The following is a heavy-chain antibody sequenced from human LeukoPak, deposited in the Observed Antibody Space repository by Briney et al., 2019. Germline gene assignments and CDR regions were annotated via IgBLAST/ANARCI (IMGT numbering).Heavy chain of an antibody. CDR1: GYTFTGYY. Sequence: ASVKVSCKASGYTFTGYYMHWVRQAPGQGLEWMGRINPNSGGTNYALKFQGRVTMTRDTSISTAYMELSRLRSDDTAVYYCARLSSPGPSSGPDYWGQGTLVTVSS. J-gene: IGHJ4*02. D-gene: IGHD3-22*01. CDR3: ARLSSPGPSSGPDY. CDR2: INPNSGGT. V-gene: IGHV1-2*06.